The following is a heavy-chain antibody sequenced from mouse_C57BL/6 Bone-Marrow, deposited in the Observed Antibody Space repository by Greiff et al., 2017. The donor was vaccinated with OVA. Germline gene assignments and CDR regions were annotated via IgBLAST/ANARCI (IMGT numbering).Heavy chain of an antibody. CDR2: IHPNSGST. Sequence: VQLQQPGAELVKPGASVKLSCKASGYTFTSYWMHWVKQRPGQGLEWIGMIHPNSGSTNYNEKFKSKATLTVDKSSSTAYMQLSSLTSEDSAVYYCARSNYGSSYVGYFDVWGTGTTVTVPS. V-gene: IGHV1-64*01. J-gene: IGHJ1*03. CDR3: ARSNYGSSYVGYFDV. D-gene: IGHD1-1*01. CDR1: GYTFTSYW.